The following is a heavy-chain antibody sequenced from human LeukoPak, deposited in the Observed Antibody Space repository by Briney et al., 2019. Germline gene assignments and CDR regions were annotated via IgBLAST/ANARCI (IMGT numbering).Heavy chain of an antibody. Sequence: PGGSLRLSCIASGFALSNYWMMWVRQAPGKGLEWVAKIKQDGTENNYAGSVKGRFTIFRDNVENSLYLQMNSLRTEDTALYYCAKEAPAGFDYWGQGTLVTVSS. CDR1: GFALSNYW. CDR3: AKEAPAGFDY. V-gene: IGHV3-7*05. D-gene: IGHD6-13*01. J-gene: IGHJ4*02. CDR2: IKQDGTEN.